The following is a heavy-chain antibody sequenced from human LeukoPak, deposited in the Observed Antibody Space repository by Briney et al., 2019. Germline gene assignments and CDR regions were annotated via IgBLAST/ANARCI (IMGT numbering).Heavy chain of an antibody. CDR2: INPSGGST. CDR3: ARVGAYCTSTSCLDY. J-gene: IGHJ4*02. V-gene: IGHV1-46*03. Sequence: ASVKVSCKASGYTFTGYYMHWVRQAPGQGLEWMGIINPSGGSTSYAQKFQGRVTMTRDTSTSTVYMELSSLRSDDTAVYYCARVGAYCTSTSCLDYWGQGTLVTVSS. D-gene: IGHD2-2*01. CDR1: GYTFTGYY.